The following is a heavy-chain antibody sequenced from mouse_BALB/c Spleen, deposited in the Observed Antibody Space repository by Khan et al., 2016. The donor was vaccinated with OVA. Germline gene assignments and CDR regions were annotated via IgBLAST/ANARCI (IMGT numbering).Heavy chain of an antibody. CDR2: ISSSYGDA. CDR1: GYTFTDYA. D-gene: IGHD1-3*01. V-gene: IGHV1S137*01. CDR3: ARGSGNSRFAY. Sequence: QVQLQQSGAELVRPGVSVKISCKGSGYTFTDYAMHWVKQSHAKSLEWIGVISSSYGDATYNQKFKGKATMTVAKSSSTAYMELARLTAEDSTIYYCARGSGNSRFAYWGQGTLVTVSA. J-gene: IGHJ3*01.